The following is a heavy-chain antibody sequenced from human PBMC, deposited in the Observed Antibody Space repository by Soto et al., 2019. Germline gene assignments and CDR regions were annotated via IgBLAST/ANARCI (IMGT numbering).Heavy chain of an antibody. Sequence: QVQLQESGPGLVKPSQTLSLTCTVSGGSISRGGYYWSWIRQHPGKGLEWIGYIYYSGSTYYNPSLKNRVTISVDTSKNQFSLKLSSVTAADTAVYYCARWVGSTSFDYWGQGTLVTVSS. D-gene: IGHD1-26*01. V-gene: IGHV4-31*03. CDR1: GGSISRGGYY. J-gene: IGHJ4*02. CDR3: ARWVGSTSFDY. CDR2: IYYSGST.